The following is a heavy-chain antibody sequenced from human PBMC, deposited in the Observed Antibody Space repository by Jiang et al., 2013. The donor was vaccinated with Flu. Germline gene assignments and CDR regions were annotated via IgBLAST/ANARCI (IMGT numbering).Heavy chain of an antibody. V-gene: IGHV1-69*01. J-gene: IGHJ1*01. CDR3: ASNRVNYYDSSGGGPSSEYFQY. D-gene: IGHD3-22*01. Sequence: SGAEVKKPGSSVRVSCKASGGTFSSYAISWVRQAPGQGLEWMGGVIPMFGTVSYAQKFQGRVTITADESTSTTYMELSSLRSEDTAVYYCASNRVNYYDSSGGGPSSEYFQYWGQGTLVSVFS. CDR2: VIPMFGTV. CDR1: GGTFSSYA.